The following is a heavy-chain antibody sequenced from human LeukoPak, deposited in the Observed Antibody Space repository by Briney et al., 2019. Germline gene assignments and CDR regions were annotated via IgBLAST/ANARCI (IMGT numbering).Heavy chain of an antibody. CDR3: ARATSYSNYGMDV. V-gene: IGHV3-7*02. J-gene: IGHJ6*02. Sequence: PGGSLRLSCAASGFTFSSYWMSWVRQAPGKGLEWVANIKQDGSEKYYVDSVKGRFTISRDNAKNTLYLQMNSLRAEDTAVHYCARATSYSNYGMDVWGQGTTVTVSS. CDR1: GFTFSSYW. D-gene: IGHD4-11*01. CDR2: IKQDGSEK.